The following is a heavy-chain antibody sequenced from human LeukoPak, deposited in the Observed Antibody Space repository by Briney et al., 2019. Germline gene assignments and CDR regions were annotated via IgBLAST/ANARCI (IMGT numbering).Heavy chain of an antibody. CDR2: IYYSGST. CDR1: GGSISSGGYY. Sequence: SQTLSLTCTVSGGSISSGGYYWSWIRQHPGTGLEWIGYIYYSGSTYYNPSLKSRVTISVDTSKNQFSLKLSSVTAADTAVYYCARDWGGSSWSEVQYNWFDPWGQGTLVTVSS. D-gene: IGHD6-13*01. J-gene: IGHJ5*02. V-gene: IGHV4-31*03. CDR3: ARDWGGSSWSEVQYNWFDP.